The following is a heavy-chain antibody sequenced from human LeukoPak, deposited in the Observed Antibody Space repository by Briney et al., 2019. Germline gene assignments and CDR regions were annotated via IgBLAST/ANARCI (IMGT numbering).Heavy chain of an antibody. CDR2: VTYRGSA. Sequence: SETLSLTCAVSGASSTNNWWSWVRQSPGKGLEWIGEVTYRGSANYNPSLRSRATISINVSQRQFSLILKSVTAADAATYYCAVYGGNWDFDSWGQGTPVTVSS. CDR3: AVYGGNWDFDS. J-gene: IGHJ4*02. V-gene: IGHV4-4*02. D-gene: IGHD4-23*01. CDR1: GASSTNNW.